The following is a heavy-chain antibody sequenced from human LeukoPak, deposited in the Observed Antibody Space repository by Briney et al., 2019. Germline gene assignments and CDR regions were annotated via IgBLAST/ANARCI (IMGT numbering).Heavy chain of an antibody. CDR3: ARAYYYDSSGPSYYFDY. CDR2: IYYSGST. J-gene: IGHJ4*02. CDR1: GGSISSSSYY. D-gene: IGHD3-22*01. V-gene: IGHV4-39*07. Sequence: PSETLSLTCTVSGGSISSSSYYWGWIRQPPGKGLEWIGSIYYSGSTYYNLSLKSRVTISVDTSKNQFSLKLSSVTAADTAVYYCARAYYYDSSGPSYYFDYWGQGTLVTVSS.